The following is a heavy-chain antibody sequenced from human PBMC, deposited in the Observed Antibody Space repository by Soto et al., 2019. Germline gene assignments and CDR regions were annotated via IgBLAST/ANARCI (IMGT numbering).Heavy chain of an antibody. CDR1: GFTLSSYA. V-gene: IGHV3-23*01. CDR2: ISGSGGST. D-gene: IGHD3-22*01. J-gene: IGHJ3*02. Sequence: PGGSLRLSCAASGFTLSSYAMSWVRQAPGKGLEWVSAISGSGGSTYYADSVKGRFTISRDNSKNTLYLQMNSLRAEDTAVYYCAKSHYYDSSGYDDAFDIWGQGTMVTVSS. CDR3: AKSHYYDSSGYDDAFDI.